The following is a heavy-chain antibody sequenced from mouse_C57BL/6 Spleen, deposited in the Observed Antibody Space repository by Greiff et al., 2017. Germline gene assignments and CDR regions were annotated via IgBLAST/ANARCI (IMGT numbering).Heavy chain of an antibody. CDR3: AREGPYRERDYYAMDY. CDR1: GYSFTGYY. Sequence: EVQLQQSGPELVKPGASVKISCKASGYSFTGYYMNWVKQSPEKSLEWIGEINPSTGGTTYNQKFKAKATLTVDKSSSTAYMQLKSLTSEDSAVYYCAREGPYRERDYYAMDYWGQGTSVTVSS. D-gene: IGHD2-10*01. V-gene: IGHV1-42*01. CDR2: INPSTGGT. J-gene: IGHJ4*01.